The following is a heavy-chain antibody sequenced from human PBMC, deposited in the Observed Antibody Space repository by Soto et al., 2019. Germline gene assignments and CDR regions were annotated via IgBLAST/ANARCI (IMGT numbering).Heavy chain of an antibody. CDR1: GDSISSSSYY. D-gene: IGHD6-6*01. CDR2: ISYSGST. CDR3: ARNGAYTTSSSAFDI. V-gene: IGHV4-39*01. Sequence: TLSLTCTVSGDSISSSSYYWGWIRQPPGKGLEWVGSISYSGSTYYNPSLKSRVTISVDTSKSQFSLRLSSVTAADTAVYFCARNGAYTTSSSAFDIWGQGTMVTVSS. J-gene: IGHJ3*02.